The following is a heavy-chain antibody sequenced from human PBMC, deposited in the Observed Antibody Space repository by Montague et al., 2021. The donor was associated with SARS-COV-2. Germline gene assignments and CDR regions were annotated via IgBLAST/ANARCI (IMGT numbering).Heavy chain of an antibody. CDR1: GGSTSNGSYY. Sequence: TLSLTCTVSGGSTSNGSYYWSWIRQPAGKGLEWIGRISINGSTNYNPSLKSRVTISVDTSKNQFSLKLSSVTAADTAVYYCARDIAVAGLFDYWGQGTLVTVSS. D-gene: IGHD6-19*01. CDR2: ISINGST. CDR3: ARDIAVAGLFDY. J-gene: IGHJ4*02. V-gene: IGHV4-61*02.